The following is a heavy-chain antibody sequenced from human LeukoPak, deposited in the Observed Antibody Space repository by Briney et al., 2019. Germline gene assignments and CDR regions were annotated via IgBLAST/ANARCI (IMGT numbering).Heavy chain of an antibody. CDR1: GFTFDDYA. CDR2: ISWNSGSI. CDR3: AKDIGGNYYYGSGSYTSFDY. D-gene: IGHD3-10*01. J-gene: IGHJ4*02. Sequence: GGSLSLSCTGSGFTFDDYAMHWVRQAPGKGLEWVSGISWNSGSIGYADSVKGRFTISRDDAKNSLYLQMNSLRAEDTALYYCAKDIGGNYYYGSGSYTSFDYWGQGTLVPVS. V-gene: IGHV3-9*01.